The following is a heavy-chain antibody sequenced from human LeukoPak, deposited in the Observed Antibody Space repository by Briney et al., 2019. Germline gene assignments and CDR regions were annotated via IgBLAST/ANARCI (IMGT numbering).Heavy chain of an antibody. Sequence: GASVKVSCKASGYTFTTYDINWVRQATGQGLEWMGWLNPNSGDTGYAHKFQGRVSITRNSTISTAHMELSSLRSEDTAVYYCARGPGDWNNGPNYYYYYMDVRGKGTAVTVSS. CDR1: GYTFTTYD. V-gene: IGHV1-8*03. D-gene: IGHD1/OR15-1a*01. CDR2: LNPNSGDT. CDR3: ARGPGDWNNGPNYYYYYMDV. J-gene: IGHJ6*03.